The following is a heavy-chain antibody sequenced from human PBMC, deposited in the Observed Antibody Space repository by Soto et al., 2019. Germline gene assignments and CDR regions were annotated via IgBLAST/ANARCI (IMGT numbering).Heavy chain of an antibody. V-gene: IGHV3-30*18. CDR3: AKDDRYFDWLLSNWSHGGAFDI. D-gene: IGHD3-9*01. Sequence: PGGSLRLSCAASGFNFGFFGMHWVRQAPGKGLEWVAFISGDGSNTQYADSVRGRFTISRDNSKNTLYLQMNSLRAEDTAVYYCAKDDRYFDWLLSNWSHGGAFDIWGQGTMVTVSS. CDR1: GFNFGFFG. CDR2: ISGDGSNT. J-gene: IGHJ3*02.